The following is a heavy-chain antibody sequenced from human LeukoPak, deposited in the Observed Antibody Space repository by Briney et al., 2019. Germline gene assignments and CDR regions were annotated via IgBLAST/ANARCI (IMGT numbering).Heavy chain of an antibody. V-gene: IGHV4-39*01. CDR3: ARQDDFWSGYPLDY. CDR2: IYYSGST. Sequence: SETLSLTCTVSGGSISSSSYYWGWIRQPPGKGLEWIGSIYYSGSTYYNPSLKSRVTISVDTSKNQFSLKLSSVTAADTAVYYCARQDDFWSGYPLDYWGQGTLVTVSS. CDR1: GGSISSSSYY. J-gene: IGHJ4*02. D-gene: IGHD3-3*01.